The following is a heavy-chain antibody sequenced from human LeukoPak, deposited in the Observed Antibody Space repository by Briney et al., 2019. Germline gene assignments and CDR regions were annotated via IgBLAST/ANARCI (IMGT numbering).Heavy chain of an antibody. CDR1: GYTFTSYY. D-gene: IGHD5-18*01. Sequence: GASVKVSCKASGYTFTSYYMHWVRQAPGQGLEWMGIINPSGGSTAYAQKFQGRVTMTRDTSTSTVYMELSSLRSEDTAVYYCARDRGYTYGQPRLDPWGQGTLVTVSS. J-gene: IGHJ5*02. V-gene: IGHV1-46*01. CDR3: ARDRGYTYGQPRLDP. CDR2: INPSGGST.